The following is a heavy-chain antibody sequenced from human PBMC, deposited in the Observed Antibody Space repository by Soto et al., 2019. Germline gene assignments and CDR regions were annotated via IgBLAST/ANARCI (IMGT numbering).Heavy chain of an antibody. D-gene: IGHD2-15*01. CDR3: YGFGIYYSCFYYMDV. CDR1: GFTFSNAW. CDR2: IKSKTDGVTT. Sequence: GGYLRLSCAASGFTFSNAWMSWVRQAPGKGLEWVGRIKSKTDGVTTDYAAPVKVILNISRDDSKNTLDLQMNSLKTEVPALDLLYGFGIYYSCFYYMDVVGKGTTVTFSS. V-gene: IGHV3-15*05. J-gene: IGHJ6*03.